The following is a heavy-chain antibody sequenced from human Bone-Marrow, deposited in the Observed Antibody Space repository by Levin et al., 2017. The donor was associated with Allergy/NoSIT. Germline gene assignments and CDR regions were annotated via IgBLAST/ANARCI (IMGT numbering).Heavy chain of an antibody. D-gene: IGHD2-15*01. CDR3: AKHGGSRYCSGGSCYRGHVDY. V-gene: IGHV3-23*01. Sequence: QSGGSLRLSCAASGFTLINYVMSWVRQAPGKGLYWVSSVSGSGYTTYYADSVKGQFTISRDNSKNTLHLQLNSLTAEDTAVYFCAKHGGSRYCSGGSCYRGHVDYWGQGALVTVSS. CDR1: GFTLINYV. J-gene: IGHJ4*02. CDR2: VSGSGYTT.